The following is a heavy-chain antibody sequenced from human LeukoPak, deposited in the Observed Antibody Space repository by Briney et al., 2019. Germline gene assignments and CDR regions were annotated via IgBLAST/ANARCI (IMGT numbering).Heavy chain of an antibody. V-gene: IGHV4-34*01. Sequence: PSETLSLTCTVSGGSISSYYWSWIRQPPGKGLEWIGEINHSGSTNYNPSLKSRVTISVDTSKNQFSLKLSSVTAADTAVYYCARVLTPGYSYGYDYWGQGTLVTVSS. D-gene: IGHD5-18*01. CDR3: ARVLTPGYSYGYDY. J-gene: IGHJ4*02. CDR1: GGSISSYY. CDR2: INHSGST.